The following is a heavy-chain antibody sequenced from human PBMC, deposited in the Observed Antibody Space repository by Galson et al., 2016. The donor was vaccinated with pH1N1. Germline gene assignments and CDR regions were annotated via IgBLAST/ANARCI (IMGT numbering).Heavy chain of an antibody. CDR1: GFTFSSYA. J-gene: IGHJ4*02. V-gene: IGHV3-23*01. CDR2: ISGSGGNT. CDR3: AKDLFAVHSSPTLIGYFDP. D-gene: IGHD3-22*01. Sequence: SLRLSCAASGFTFSSYAMSWVRQAPGKGLEWVSGISGSGGNTYYADSVKGRFTISRDNSKDTMYLQMNSLRGDDTAFYYCAKDLFAVHSSPTLIGYFDPWGQGTLVTVSS.